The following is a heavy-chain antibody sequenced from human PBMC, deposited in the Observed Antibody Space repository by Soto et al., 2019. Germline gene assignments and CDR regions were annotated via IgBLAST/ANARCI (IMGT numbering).Heavy chain of an antibody. J-gene: IGHJ4*02. CDR3: ARGRVPAV. CDR2: VHYSGST. V-gene: IGHV4-59*01. Sequence: SETLSLTCTVSGESLPNYYWSWIRQPPGKGLEWIGFVHYSGSTGYNPSLKSRVTISVDTSKNQLSLKVTSVTTADTAIYFCARGRVPAVWGQGTLVTVS. CDR1: GESLPNYY. D-gene: IGHD3-10*01.